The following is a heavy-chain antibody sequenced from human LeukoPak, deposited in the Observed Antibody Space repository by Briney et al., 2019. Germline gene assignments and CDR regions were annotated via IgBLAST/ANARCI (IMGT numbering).Heavy chain of an antibody. D-gene: IGHD2-2*01. Sequence: PGGSLRLSCAASGFAFSSYSMNWVRQAPGKGLEWVSYISSSSSTIYYADSVKGRSTISRDNAKNSVYLQMNSLRAEDTAVYYCAREEGNYAFEYWGQGTLVTVSS. CDR2: ISSSSSTI. CDR3: AREEGNYAFEY. CDR1: GFAFSSYS. V-gene: IGHV3-48*04. J-gene: IGHJ4*02.